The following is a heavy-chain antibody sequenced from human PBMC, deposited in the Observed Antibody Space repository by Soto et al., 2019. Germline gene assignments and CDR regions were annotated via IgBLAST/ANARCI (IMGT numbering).Heavy chain of an antibody. CDR1: GGSISSYY. CDR2: IFYSGST. J-gene: IGHJ4*02. CDR3: ARDDEHGSNCDLAY. D-gene: IGHD1-26*01. V-gene: IGHV4-59*01. Sequence: QVQLQESGPGLVKPSETLSLTCTVSGGSISSYYWSWIRQPPGKGLEWIGFIFYSGSTSYNPSLKSRVTISIDTSEYQFSLKLNSVTAADTAVYYCARDDEHGSNCDLAYWGQGALVTVSS.